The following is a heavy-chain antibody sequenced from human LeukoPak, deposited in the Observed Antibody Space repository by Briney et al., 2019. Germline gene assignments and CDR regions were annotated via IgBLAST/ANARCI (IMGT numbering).Heavy chain of an antibody. V-gene: IGHV4-34*01. CDR1: GGSFSGYY. CDR3: ATGAPITIFGVVITHRAYFDY. J-gene: IGHJ4*02. Sequence: SETLSLTCAVYGGSFSGYYWSWIRQPPGKGLEWIGEINHSGSTNYNPSLKSRVTISVDTSKNQFSLKLSSVTAADTAVYYCATGAPITIFGVVITHRAYFDYWGQGTLVTVSS. CDR2: INHSGST. D-gene: IGHD3-3*01.